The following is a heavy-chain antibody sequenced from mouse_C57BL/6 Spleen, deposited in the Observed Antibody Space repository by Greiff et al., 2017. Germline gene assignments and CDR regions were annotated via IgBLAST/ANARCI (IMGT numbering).Heavy chain of an antibody. CDR2: IYPGSGST. CDR3: ASDTTVVADWYFDV. D-gene: IGHD1-1*01. V-gene: IGHV1-55*01. CDR1: GYTFTSYW. Sequence: QVQLQQPGAELVKPGASVKMSCKASGYTFTSYWITWVKQRPGQGLEWIGDIYPGSGSTNYNEKFKSKATLTVDPSSSTAYMQLSSLTSEDSAVYYCASDTTVVADWYFDVWGTGTTVTVSS. J-gene: IGHJ1*03.